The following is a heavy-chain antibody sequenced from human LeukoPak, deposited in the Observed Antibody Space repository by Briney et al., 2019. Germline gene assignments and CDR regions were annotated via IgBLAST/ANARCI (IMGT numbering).Heavy chain of an antibody. J-gene: IGHJ4*02. CDR2: INHSGST. V-gene: IGHV4-34*01. D-gene: IGHD3-9*01. CDR3: ARGPARYFDWLSASFFDY. CDR1: GGSFSGYY. Sequence: SETLSLTCAVYGGSFSGYYWSWIRQPPGKGLEWIGEINHSGSTNYNPSLTSRVTISVDTSKNQFSLKLSSVTAADTAVYYCARGPARYFDWLSASFFDYWGQGTLVTVSS.